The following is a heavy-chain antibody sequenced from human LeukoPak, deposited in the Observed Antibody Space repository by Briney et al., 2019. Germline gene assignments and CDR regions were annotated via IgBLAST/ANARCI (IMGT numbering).Heavy chain of an antibody. CDR1: GGSISSSNW. CDR3: ARGREYYDILTGYYLASALDY. D-gene: IGHD3-9*01. Sequence: SGTLSLTCAVSGGSISSSNWWSWVRQPPGKGLEWIGEIYHSGSTNYNPSLKSRVTISVDKSKNQFSLKLSSVTAADTAVYYCARGREYYDILTGYYLASALDYWGQGTLVTVSS. V-gene: IGHV4-4*02. J-gene: IGHJ4*02. CDR2: IYHSGST.